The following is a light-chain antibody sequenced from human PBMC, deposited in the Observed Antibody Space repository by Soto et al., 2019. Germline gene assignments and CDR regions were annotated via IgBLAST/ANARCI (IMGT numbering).Light chain of an antibody. J-gene: IGKJ5*01. CDR3: QQYNSYLIT. CDR1: PSISSW. Sequence: DIQMTQSPSTLSASVGDRVTITCRASPSISSWLAWYQQKPGKAPKLLIYDASSLESGVPSRFSGSGSGTEFTLTISSLQPDDFATYYCQQYNSYLITFGQGTRLEIK. V-gene: IGKV1-5*01. CDR2: DAS.